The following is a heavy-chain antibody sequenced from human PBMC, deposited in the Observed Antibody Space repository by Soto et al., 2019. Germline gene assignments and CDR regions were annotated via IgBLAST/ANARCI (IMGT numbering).Heavy chain of an antibody. D-gene: IGHD2-2*01. CDR3: ARDLTIVPATHPRLENYGMDV. Sequence: QVQLVQSAGEVKKPGASVKVSCKASGYSFTSYGISWVRRAPGQGLEWMGWISPYNGHTQFVQWFQGRVTMTTDTSTKTAYMELRNLRSDDTAHYYCARDLTIVPATHPRLENYGMDVWGQGTRSSSP. J-gene: IGHJ6*02. V-gene: IGHV1-18*01. CDR2: ISPYNGHT. CDR1: GYSFTSYG.